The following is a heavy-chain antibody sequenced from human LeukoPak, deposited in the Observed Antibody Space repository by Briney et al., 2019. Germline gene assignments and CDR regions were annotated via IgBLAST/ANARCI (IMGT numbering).Heavy chain of an antibody. D-gene: IGHD4-17*01. V-gene: IGHV4-34*08. Sequence: GSLRLSCVASGFTFSSYAMSWVRQPPGKGLEWIGEINHSGSTNYNPSLKSRVTISVDTSKNQFSLKLTSVTAADTAVYYCAILNYGDSDRYFDYWGQGTLVTVSS. CDR3: AILNYGDSDRYFDY. CDR2: INHSGST. CDR1: GFTFSSYA. J-gene: IGHJ4*02.